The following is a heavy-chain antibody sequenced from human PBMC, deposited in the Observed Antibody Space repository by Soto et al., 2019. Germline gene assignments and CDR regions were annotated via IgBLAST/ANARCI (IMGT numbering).Heavy chain of an antibody. CDR2: MNPNSGNT. CDR1: GYTFTSYY. CDR3: ARGITIFGVAPP. J-gene: IGHJ5*02. D-gene: IGHD3-3*01. V-gene: IGHV1-8*02. Sequence: ASVKVSCKASGYTFTSYYMDWVRQATGQGLEWMGWMNPNSGNTGYAQKFQGRVTMTRNTSISTAYMELSSLRSEDTAVYYCARGITIFGVAPPWGQGTLVTVSS.